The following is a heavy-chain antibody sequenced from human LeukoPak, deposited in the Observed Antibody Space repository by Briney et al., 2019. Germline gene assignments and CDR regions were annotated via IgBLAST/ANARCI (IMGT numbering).Heavy chain of an antibody. Sequence: RRSLRLSCAASGFTLSSYAMHWVRQAPGKGLEWVAVISYDGSNKYYADSVKGRFTIYRENSKKTLYLQMNSLRAEDTAVYYCARDRVAVAGTGEADYWGQGTLVTVSS. V-gene: IGHV3-30-3*01. CDR1: GFTLSSYA. CDR2: ISYDGSNK. D-gene: IGHD6-19*01. J-gene: IGHJ4*02. CDR3: ARDRVAVAGTGEADY.